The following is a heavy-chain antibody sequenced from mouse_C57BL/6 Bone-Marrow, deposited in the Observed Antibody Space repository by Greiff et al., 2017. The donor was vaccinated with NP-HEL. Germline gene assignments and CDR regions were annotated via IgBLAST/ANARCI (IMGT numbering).Heavy chain of an antibody. Sequence: VKLMESGAELVRPGTSVKVSCKASGYAFTNYLIEWVKQRPGQGLEWIGVINPGSGGTNYNEKFKGKATLTADKSSSTAYMQLSSLTSEDSAVYFCARSADYYGSSYPYWYFDVWGTGTTVTVSS. V-gene: IGHV1-54*01. J-gene: IGHJ1*03. CDR3: ARSADYYGSSYPYWYFDV. D-gene: IGHD1-1*01. CDR1: GYAFTNYL. CDR2: INPGSGGT.